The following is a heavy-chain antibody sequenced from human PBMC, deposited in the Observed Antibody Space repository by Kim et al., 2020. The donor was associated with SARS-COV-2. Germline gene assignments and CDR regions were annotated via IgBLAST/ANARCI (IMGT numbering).Heavy chain of an antibody. CDR1: GFTFSSYG. J-gene: IGHJ4*02. D-gene: IGHD5-12*01. Sequence: GGSLRLSCAASGFTFSSYGMHWVRQAPGKGLEWVAIIWYDGSNKYYADSVKGRFTISRDNSKNTLYLQMNSLRAEDTAVYYCAKADGYNPDYWGQGTLVTVSS. V-gene: IGHV3-33*06. CDR3: AKADGYNPDY. CDR2: IWYDGSNK.